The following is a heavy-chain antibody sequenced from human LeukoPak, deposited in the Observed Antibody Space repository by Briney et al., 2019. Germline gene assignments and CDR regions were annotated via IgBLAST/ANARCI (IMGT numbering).Heavy chain of an antibody. CDR1: GFTFTHAW. V-gene: IGHV3-15*01. CDR3: AREGSSGWYYFDY. CDR2: IKSKADGGTT. Sequence: GGALRLSSAASGFTFTHAWMRWVRQAPGEGLEWGGRIKSKADGGTTEYASPVGGRFTISRDESKNTLSLQINSLKTEDTAVYYCAREGSSGWYYFDYWGRGTRVSVSS. D-gene: IGHD6-19*01. J-gene: IGHJ4*02.